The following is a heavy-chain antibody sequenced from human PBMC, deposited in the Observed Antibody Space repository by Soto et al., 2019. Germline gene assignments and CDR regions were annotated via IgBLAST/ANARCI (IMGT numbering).Heavy chain of an antibody. CDR2: ISYSGST. CDR3: ASRASSGWYLKNFQY. V-gene: IGHV4-39*01. CDR1: GGSISSSPYY. D-gene: IGHD6-19*01. J-gene: IGHJ1*01. Sequence: SETLSLTCTVSGGSISSSPYYWGWIRQPPGKGLEWIGSISYSGSTCYNPSLNSRVTVSVDTSKNQFSLKLSSVTAADTAVYYCASRASSGWYLKNFQYWGQGTLVTVSS.